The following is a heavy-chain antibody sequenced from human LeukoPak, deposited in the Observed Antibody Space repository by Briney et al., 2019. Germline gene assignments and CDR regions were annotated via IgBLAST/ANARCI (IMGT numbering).Heavy chain of an antibody. Sequence: PETLSLTCAVYGGSFSGYYWSWIRQPPGKGLEWIGEINHSGSTNYNPSLKSRVTISVDTSKNQFSLKLSSVTAADTAVYYCARGRYCSSTSCYSTAPYYFDYWGQGTLVTVSS. D-gene: IGHD2-2*01. CDR3: ARGRYCSSTSCYSTAPYYFDY. J-gene: IGHJ4*02. CDR2: INHSGST. V-gene: IGHV4-34*01. CDR1: GGSFSGYY.